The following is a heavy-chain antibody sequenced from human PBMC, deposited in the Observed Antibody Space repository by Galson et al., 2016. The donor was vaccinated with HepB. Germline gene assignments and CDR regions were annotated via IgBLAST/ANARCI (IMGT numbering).Heavy chain of an antibody. D-gene: IGHD1-14*01. V-gene: IGHV3-23*01. CDR3: AKDHVAHDCSWSFDYWGRGTTPRRNTRKTLNLQRKSRGSWDASLCYWAKDQVAHDGAWSVDY. CDR2: ILGNGHQT. Sequence: SLRLSCAATGFSFSIYAMSWVRQTPGRGMEWVGGILGNGHQTYYADSVRGRFTISRDNARKTLYLQMNSLRAEDAALYYCAKDHVAHDCSWSFDYWGRGTTPRRNTRKTLNLQRKSRGSWDASLCYWAKDQVAHDGAWSVDYWGLGTLVTVSP. J-gene: IGHJ4*02. CDR1: GFSFSIYA.